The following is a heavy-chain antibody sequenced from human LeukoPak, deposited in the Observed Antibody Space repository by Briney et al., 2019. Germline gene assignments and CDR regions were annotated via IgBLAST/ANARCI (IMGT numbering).Heavy chain of an antibody. CDR2: IYYSGST. V-gene: IGHV4-59*12. J-gene: IGHJ6*02. CDR3: ARDPGQLVFYYYGMDV. D-gene: IGHD6-6*01. CDR1: GGSISSYY. Sequence: SETLSLTCTVSGGSISSYYWSWIRQPPGKGLEWIGYIYYSGSTNYNPSLKSRVTISVDTSKNQFSLKLSSVTAADTAVYYCARDPGQLVFYYYGMDVWGQGTTVTVS.